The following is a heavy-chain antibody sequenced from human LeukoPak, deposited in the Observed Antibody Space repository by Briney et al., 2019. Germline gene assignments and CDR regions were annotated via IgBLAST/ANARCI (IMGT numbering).Heavy chain of an antibody. V-gene: IGHV1-8*01. CDR1: GYIFTSCD. CDR3: ASSPSRGGESAY. D-gene: IGHD3-10*01. Sequence: PSVGFSCRASGYIFTSCDVNWVRRARGQGREGGGWMNPDSGNTRYAQKFQGRVTMTRDTSTSTAYMELSSLRSEDTAVYYCASSPSRGGESAYWGQGTLVIVSS. J-gene: IGHJ4*02. CDR2: MNPDSGNT.